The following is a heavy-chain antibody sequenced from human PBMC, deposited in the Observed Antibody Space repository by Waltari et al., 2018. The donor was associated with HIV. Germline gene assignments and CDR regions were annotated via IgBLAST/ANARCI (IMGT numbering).Heavy chain of an antibody. CDR3: AREREGGYFDY. V-gene: IGHV3-30-3*01. Sequence: QVQLVESGGGVVQPGRSLRHSCAASGFTFSSYAMHWVRQAPGKGLEWGAVISYDRSNKYYAGAVKGRFTISRDNSKNALYLQMNSLRAEDTAVYYCAREREGGYFDYWGQGTLVTVAS. J-gene: IGHJ4*02. CDR1: GFTFSSYA. CDR2: ISYDRSNK. D-gene: IGHD3-16*01.